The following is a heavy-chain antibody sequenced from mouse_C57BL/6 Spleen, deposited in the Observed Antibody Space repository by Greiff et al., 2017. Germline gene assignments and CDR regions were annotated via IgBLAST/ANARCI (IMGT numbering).Heavy chain of an antibody. CDR1: GYTFTDYE. D-gene: IGHD1-1*01. CDR2: IDPETGGT. CDR3: TRGPYYYGSSQGLFAY. Sequence: VQLQQSGAELVRPGASVTLSCKASGYTFTDYEMHWVKQTPVHGLEWIGAIDPETGGTAYNQKFKGKAILTADKSSSTAYMELRSLTSEDSAVYYCTRGPYYYGSSQGLFAYWGQGTLVTVSA. V-gene: IGHV1-15*01. J-gene: IGHJ3*01.